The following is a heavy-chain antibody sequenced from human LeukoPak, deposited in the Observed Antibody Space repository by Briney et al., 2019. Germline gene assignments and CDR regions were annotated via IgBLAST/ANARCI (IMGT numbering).Heavy chain of an antibody. D-gene: IGHD3-3*01. V-gene: IGHV3-21*01. J-gene: IGHJ5*02. Sequence: GGSLRLSCAASGFTFSSYSMNWVRQAPGKGLEWVSSISSSSSYIYYADSVKGRFTISRDNAKNSLYLQMNSPRAEDTAVYYCARDVTYYDFWSGYSPWGQGTLVTVSS. CDR1: GFTFSSYS. CDR3: ARDVTYYDFWSGYSP. CDR2: ISSSSSYI.